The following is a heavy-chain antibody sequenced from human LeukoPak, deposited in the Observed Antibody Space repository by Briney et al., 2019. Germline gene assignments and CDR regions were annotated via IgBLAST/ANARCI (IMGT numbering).Heavy chain of an antibody. Sequence: PSETLSLTCTVSGGSISSSSYYWGWLRQPPGKGLEWIGSIYYSGSTYYNPSLKSRVTISVDTSKNQFSLKLSSVTAADTAVYYCARQFGYSYGGDYWGQGTLVTVSS. D-gene: IGHD5-18*01. J-gene: IGHJ4*02. CDR3: ARQFGYSYGGDY. CDR2: IYYSGST. CDR1: GGSISSSSYY. V-gene: IGHV4-39*01.